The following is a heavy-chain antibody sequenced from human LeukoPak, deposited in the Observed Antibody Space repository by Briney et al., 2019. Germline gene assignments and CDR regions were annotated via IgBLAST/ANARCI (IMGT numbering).Heavy chain of an antibody. CDR1: GYTFTSYG. CDR2: ISAYNGNT. D-gene: IGHD6-19*01. Sequence: ASVKVSCKSSGYTFTSYGISWVRQAPGQGLEWMGWISAYNGNTNYAQKLQGRVTMTTDTSTSTAYMELRSLRSDDTAVYYCARGRSQQWLVNNWLDPWGQGTLVTVSS. V-gene: IGHV1-18*01. CDR3: ARGRSQQWLVNNWLDP. J-gene: IGHJ5*02.